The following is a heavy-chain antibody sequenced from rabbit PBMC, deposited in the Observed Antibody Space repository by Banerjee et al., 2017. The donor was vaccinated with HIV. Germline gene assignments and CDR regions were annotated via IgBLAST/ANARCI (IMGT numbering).Heavy chain of an antibody. D-gene: IGHD6-1*01. CDR3: AREGAGYVGYGYGNL. CDR1: GFDFSSYY. CDR2: IYAGKGNT. Sequence: RLKETGGGLVQPGGSLTLSCRASGFDFSSYYMNWVRQAPGKGLEWIGRIYAGKGNTDYASWGNGRFTISSDNAQNTVDLQMNSLTAADTATYFCAREGAGYVGYGYGNLWGPGTLSPS. V-gene: IGHV1S7*01. J-gene: IGHJ4*01.